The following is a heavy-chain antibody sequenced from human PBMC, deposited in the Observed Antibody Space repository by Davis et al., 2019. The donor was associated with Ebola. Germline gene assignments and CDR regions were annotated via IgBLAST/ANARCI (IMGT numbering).Heavy chain of an antibody. CDR3: ARVGIPSGWYVLEVDY. J-gene: IGHJ4*02. Sequence: PGGSLRLSCKGSGYSFTSYWIGWVRQMPGKGLEWMGIIYPGDSDTRYSPSFQGQVTISADKSISTAYLQWSSLKASDTAMYYCARVGIPSGWYVLEVDYWGQGTLVTVSS. D-gene: IGHD6-19*01. CDR1: GYSFTSYW. CDR2: IYPGDSDT. V-gene: IGHV5-51*01.